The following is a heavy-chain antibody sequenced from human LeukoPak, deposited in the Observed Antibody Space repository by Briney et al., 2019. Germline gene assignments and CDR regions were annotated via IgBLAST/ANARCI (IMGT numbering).Heavy chain of an antibody. J-gene: IGHJ6*02. V-gene: IGHV3-30*18. Sequence: GGSLRLSCAATGLSVSSNFMSWVRQAPGKGLEWVAVTSYDGRTQYYADSVKGRFTISRDNSKNTLYLQMNSLRAEDTAVYYCAKDRIPGNYYYYYGMDVWGQGTTVTVSS. CDR1: GLSVSSNF. CDR3: AKDRIPGNYYYYYGMDV. CDR2: TSYDGRTQ.